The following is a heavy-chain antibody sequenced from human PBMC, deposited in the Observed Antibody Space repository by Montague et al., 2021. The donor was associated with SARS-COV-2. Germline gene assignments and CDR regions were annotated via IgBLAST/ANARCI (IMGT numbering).Heavy chain of an antibody. J-gene: IGHJ3*02. CDR3: ARWGLYGGNPGDGAFDI. D-gene: IGHD4-23*01. CDR1: GGSISSYY. V-gene: IGHV4-59*01. Sequence: SETLSLTCTVSGGSISSYYWSWIRQPPGKGLEWIGYIYYSGSTNYNPSLKSRVTISVDTSKNQFSLKLRSVTAADTAVYYCARWGLYGGNPGDGAFDIWGQGTMVTVSS. CDR2: IYYSGST.